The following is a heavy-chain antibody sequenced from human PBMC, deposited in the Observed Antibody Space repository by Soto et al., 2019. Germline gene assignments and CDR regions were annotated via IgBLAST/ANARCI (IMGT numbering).Heavy chain of an antibody. CDR1: GGSFRGYY. J-gene: IGHJ4*02. D-gene: IGHD6-19*01. CDR2: INHSGST. CDR3: ARNKQWLPDY. Sequence: SETLSLTCAVYGGSFRGYYWSWIRQPPGKGLEWIGEINHSGSTNYNPSLKSRVTISVDTSKNQFSLKLSSVTAADTAVYYCARNKQWLPDYWGQGTLVTVSS. V-gene: IGHV4-34*01.